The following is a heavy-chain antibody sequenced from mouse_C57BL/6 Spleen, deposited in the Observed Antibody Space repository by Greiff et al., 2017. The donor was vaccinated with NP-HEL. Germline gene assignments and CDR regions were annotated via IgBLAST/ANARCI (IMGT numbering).Heavy chain of an antibody. Sequence: EVQLQQSGPELVKPGASVKISCKASGYTFTDYYMNWVKQSHGQSLEWIGDINPNNGGTSYNQKFKGKATLTVDKSSSTAYMELRSLTSEDSAVYYCARWDYGGDYWGQGTTLTVSS. D-gene: IGHD1-1*01. J-gene: IGHJ2*01. V-gene: IGHV1-26*01. CDR3: ARWDYGGDY. CDR1: GYTFTDYY. CDR2: INPNNGGT.